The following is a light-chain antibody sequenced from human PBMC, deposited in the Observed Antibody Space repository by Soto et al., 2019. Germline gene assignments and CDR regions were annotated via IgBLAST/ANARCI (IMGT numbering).Light chain of an antibody. CDR2: GTS. CDR1: QAIRTE. CDR3: PKDYSYPRT. V-gene: IGKV1-6*01. J-gene: IGKJ1*01. Sequence: AIQMTQSPSSLSASVGDRVIITCRASQAIRTELGWYQQRPGKAPKLLIYGTSNLQSGVPSRFSGSGSGTDFTLTINGLQPEDFATYYCPKDYSYPRTFGQGTKVDIK.